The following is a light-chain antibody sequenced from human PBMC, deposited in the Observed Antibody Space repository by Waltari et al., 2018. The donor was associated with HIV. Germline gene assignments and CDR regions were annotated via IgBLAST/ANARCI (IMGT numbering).Light chain of an antibody. CDR2: EVN. CDR3: SSYAGSNNRV. CDR1: SSEVGGYNY. J-gene: IGLJ2*01. Sequence: ALTQPPATSGSPGQSVTISCTGTSSEVGGYNYVSWYQQHPDKDPKLMIYEVNRRPSGVPDRFSGSKSGNTASLTVSGLQAEDEADYYCSSYAGSNNRVFGGGTKLTVL. V-gene: IGLV2-8*01.